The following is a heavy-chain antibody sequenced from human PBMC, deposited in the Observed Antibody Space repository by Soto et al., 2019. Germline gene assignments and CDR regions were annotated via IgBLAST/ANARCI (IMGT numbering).Heavy chain of an antibody. Sequence: PGGSLRLSCAASGFPFSNYGMHWVRLAPGKGLEWVAVTSYDGKSSYYADSVKGRFTISRDNSKTTLYLQMNSLRAEDTAVYYCARAGIAVADDFDYWGQGTLVTVLL. J-gene: IGHJ4*02. CDR1: GFPFSNYG. CDR2: TSYDGKSS. V-gene: IGHV3-30*03. CDR3: ARAGIAVADDFDY. D-gene: IGHD6-19*01.